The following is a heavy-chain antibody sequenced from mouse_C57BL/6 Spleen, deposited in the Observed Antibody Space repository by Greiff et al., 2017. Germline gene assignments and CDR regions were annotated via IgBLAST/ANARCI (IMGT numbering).Heavy chain of an antibody. Sequence: QVQLQQSGTELVKPGASVKLSCKASGYTFTSYWMHWVKQRPGQGLEWIGNINPSNGGTNYNEKFKSKATLTVDKSSSTAYMQLSSLTSEDSAVYYCARYGKISKGGYFDVWGTGTTVTVAS. V-gene: IGHV1-53*01. D-gene: IGHD2-5*01. J-gene: IGHJ1*03. CDR1: GYTFTSYW. CDR3: ARYGKISKGGYFDV. CDR2: INPSNGGT.